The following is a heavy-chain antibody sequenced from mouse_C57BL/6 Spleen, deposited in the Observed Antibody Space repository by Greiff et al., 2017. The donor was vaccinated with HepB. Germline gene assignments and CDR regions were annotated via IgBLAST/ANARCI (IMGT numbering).Heavy chain of an antibody. CDR1: GFTFSDYG. V-gene: IGHV5-17*01. CDR2: ISSGSSTI. J-gene: IGHJ4*01. Sequence: EVQWVESGGGLVKPGGSLKLSCAASGFTFSDYGMHWVRQAPEKGLEWVAYISSGSSTIYYADTVKGRFTISRDNAKNTLFLQMTSLRSEDTAMYYCATTVVASYYAMDYWGQGTSVTVSS. D-gene: IGHD1-1*01. CDR3: ATTVVASYYAMDY.